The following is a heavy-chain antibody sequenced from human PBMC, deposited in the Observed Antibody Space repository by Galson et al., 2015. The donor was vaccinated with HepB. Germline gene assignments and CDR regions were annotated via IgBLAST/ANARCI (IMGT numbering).Heavy chain of an antibody. D-gene: IGHD3-3*01. CDR2: INAGGGST. V-gene: IGHV3-23*01. CDR3: AKSKPEWLLYTAFDY. CDR1: GFTFSSYV. J-gene: IGHJ4*02. Sequence: SLRLSCAASGFTFSSYVMSWVRQAPGKGLQWVSTINAGGGSTFYADSVKGRFTLSRDNSKNTLYLQMNSLRAEDTAVYYCAKSKPEWLLYTAFDYWGQGTLVTVSS.